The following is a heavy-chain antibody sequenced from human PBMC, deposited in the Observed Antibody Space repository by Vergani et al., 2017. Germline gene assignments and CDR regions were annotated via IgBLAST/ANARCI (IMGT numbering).Heavy chain of an antibody. CDR2: VNPEGTNT. V-gene: IGHV3-74*01. CDR3: ARDWHIDAAGTELDY. CDR1: GFTFSRPW. D-gene: IGHD6-19*01. J-gene: IGHJ4*02. Sequence: EVQLVESGGGLVQPGGSLRLSCAASGFTFSRPWMHWVRQAPGKGLVWVSRVNPEGTNTPYADSVKGRFTISRDNAKNMMYLQLNSLRDEDTAVYYCARDWHIDAAGTELDYWGQGTLVTVSS.